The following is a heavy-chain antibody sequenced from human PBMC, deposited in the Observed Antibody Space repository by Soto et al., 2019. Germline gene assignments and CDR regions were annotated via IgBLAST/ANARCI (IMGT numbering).Heavy chain of an antibody. CDR3: ATPSVGY. D-gene: IGHD1-26*01. J-gene: IGHJ4*02. V-gene: IGHV3-66*01. CDR1: GFTVTNNY. Sequence: EVVLVESGGGLVQPGGSLRLSCAASGFTVTNNYMSWVRQAPGKGLEWVSALFSGGSAYYTDSVKGSFTISRDNSMNTLYLQMNSLRAEDTAVYYCATPSVGYWGQGTLVTVSS. CDR2: LFSGGSA.